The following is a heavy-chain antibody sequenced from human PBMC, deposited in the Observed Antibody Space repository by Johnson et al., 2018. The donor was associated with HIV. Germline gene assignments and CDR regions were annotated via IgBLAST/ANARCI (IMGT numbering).Heavy chain of an antibody. CDR1: GFTFSSYA. D-gene: IGHD1-1*01. Sequence: QVQLVESGGGVVQPGKSLRLFCAASGFTFSSYAMHWVRQAPGKGLEWVAVVSNDGNNKYHRGSVKGRFTISRKKDSNFLSLQVHSLRAEDTAVYYCARGTGTDDAFDIWGQGTMVTVSS. CDR3: ARGTGTDDAFDI. CDR2: VSNDGNNK. V-gene: IGHV3-30*03. J-gene: IGHJ3*02.